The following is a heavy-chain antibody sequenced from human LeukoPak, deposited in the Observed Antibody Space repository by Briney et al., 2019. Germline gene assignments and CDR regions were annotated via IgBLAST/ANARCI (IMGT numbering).Heavy chain of an antibody. D-gene: IGHD5-18*01. CDR2: INHSGST. J-gene: IGHJ4*02. V-gene: IGHV4-34*01. Sequence: SETLSLTCAVYGGSFSGYYWSWIRQPPGKGLEWIGEINHSGSTNYNPSLKSRVTISVDTSKNEFSLKLSSVTAADTAVYYCASYVDTVFGYWGQGTLVTVSS. CDR3: ASYVDTVFGY. CDR1: GGSFSGYY.